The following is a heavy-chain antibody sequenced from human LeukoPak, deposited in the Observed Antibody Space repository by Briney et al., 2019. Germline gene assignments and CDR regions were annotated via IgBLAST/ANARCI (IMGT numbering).Heavy chain of an antibody. CDR1: GFNFRSYW. J-gene: IGHJ3*02. D-gene: IGHD3-10*01. CDR2: IKPDGSQK. CDR3: VRDGMGGIKAFDM. V-gene: IGHV3-7*05. Sequence: GGSLRLSCVGSGFNFRSYWMSWVRQAPGKGLEWVANIKPDGSQKYSVDSVRGRFTISRDNAKNSVYLQMTSLRAEDTALYYCVRDGMGGIKAFDMWGQGTVVTVSS.